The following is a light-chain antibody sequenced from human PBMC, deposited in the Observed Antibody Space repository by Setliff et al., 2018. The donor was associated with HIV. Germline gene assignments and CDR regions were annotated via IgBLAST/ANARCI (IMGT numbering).Light chain of an antibody. V-gene: IGLV1-40*01. CDR2: GNS. J-gene: IGLJ1*01. CDR3: QSYDSSLSGPYV. CDR1: SSNIGAGYD. Sequence: VLTQPPSVSGAPGQRVTISCTGSSSNIGAGYDVHWYQQLPGTAPKLLIYGNSNRPSGVPDRFSGSKSGTSASLAITGLQAEDEADYYCQSYDSSLSGPYVFGTGTKVTVL.